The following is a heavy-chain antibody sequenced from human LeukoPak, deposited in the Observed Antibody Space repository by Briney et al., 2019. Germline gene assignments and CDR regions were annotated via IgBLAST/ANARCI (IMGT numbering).Heavy chain of an antibody. CDR3: ATYYYGSTGYYYALRD. Sequence: ASVKVSCKTSAYTFSRYYTHGVRQAPGHGLEWVGVISPSGSSTTYAQKFQRRVTMTRVTSTTTVYMELSSLRSEHTAVYYCATYYYGSTGYYYALRDWGQGPLLTVSS. CDR2: ISPSGSST. D-gene: IGHD3-22*01. J-gene: IGHJ4*02. CDR1: AYTFSRYY. V-gene: IGHV1-46*01.